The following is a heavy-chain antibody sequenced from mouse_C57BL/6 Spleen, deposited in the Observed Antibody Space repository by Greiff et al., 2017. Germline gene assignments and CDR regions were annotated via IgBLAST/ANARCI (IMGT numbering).Heavy chain of an antibody. CDR2: IDPEDGET. Sequence: VQLQQSGAELVKPGASVKLSCTASGFTFKDYYMHWVKQRTEQGLEWIGRIDPEDGETKYAPKFQGKATITADTASTTASLQLSSLTSEDTAVYFCARESRGDDYWGQGTTLTVSS. CDR1: GFTFKDYY. CDR3: ARESRGDDY. V-gene: IGHV14-2*01. J-gene: IGHJ2*01. D-gene: IGHD1-1*01.